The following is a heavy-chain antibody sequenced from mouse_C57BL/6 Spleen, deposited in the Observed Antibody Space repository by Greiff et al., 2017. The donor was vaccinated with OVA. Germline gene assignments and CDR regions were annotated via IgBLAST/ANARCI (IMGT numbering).Heavy chain of an antibody. CDR3: ARGITTLYYFDY. J-gene: IGHJ2*01. Sequence: EVQGVESGGGLVKPGGSLKPSCAASGFTFSSYAMSWVRQTPEKRLEWVATISDGGSYTYYPDNVKGRFTISRDNAKNNLYLQMSHLKSEDTAMYYCARGITTLYYFDYWGQGTTLTVSS. D-gene: IGHD1-1*01. CDR1: GFTFSSYA. CDR2: ISDGGSYT. V-gene: IGHV5-4*01.